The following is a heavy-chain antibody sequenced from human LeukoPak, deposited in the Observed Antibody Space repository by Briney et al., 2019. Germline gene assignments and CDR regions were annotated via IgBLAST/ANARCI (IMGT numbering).Heavy chain of an antibody. CDR2: IYYSGST. CDR1: GGSISSYY. V-gene: IGHV4-59*01. J-gene: IGHJ6*02. Sequence: SETLSLTCTVSGGSISSYYWSWIRQPPGKGLEWIGYIYYSGSTNYNPSLKSRVTISVDTSKNQFSLKLSSVTAADTAVYYCARAVVPAADYYYYGMDVWGQGTLVTVSS. D-gene: IGHD2-2*01. CDR3: ARAVVPAADYYYYGMDV.